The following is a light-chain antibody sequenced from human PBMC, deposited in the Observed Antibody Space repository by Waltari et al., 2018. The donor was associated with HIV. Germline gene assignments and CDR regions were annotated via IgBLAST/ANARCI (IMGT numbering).Light chain of an antibody. CDR1: SSDVGGFNY. Sequence: QSALTQPRSVSGSPGQSVTLSCTGTSSDVGGFNYVSWYQQHPGKAPTLMIYDVSKRPSGVPDRFSGSKSGNTASLTISGLQAEDEADYYCCSYAGSYTGVFGGGTKLTVL. J-gene: IGLJ2*01. CDR2: DVS. V-gene: IGLV2-11*01. CDR3: CSYAGSYTGV.